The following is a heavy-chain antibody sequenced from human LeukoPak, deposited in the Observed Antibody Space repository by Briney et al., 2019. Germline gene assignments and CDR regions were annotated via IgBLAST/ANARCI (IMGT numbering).Heavy chain of an antibody. CDR1: GFTFNSYG. CDR3: AKDSGGSYSGYMDV. J-gene: IGHJ6*03. V-gene: IGHV3-30*02. Sequence: GGSLRLSCAASGFTFNSYGMHWVRQAPGKGLEWVALIRYDGTNKYYADSVKGRFTISRDNSKNTLYLQMNSLRAEDTAVYYCAKDSGGSYSGYMDVWGKGTTATVSS. CDR2: IRYDGTNK. D-gene: IGHD1-26*01.